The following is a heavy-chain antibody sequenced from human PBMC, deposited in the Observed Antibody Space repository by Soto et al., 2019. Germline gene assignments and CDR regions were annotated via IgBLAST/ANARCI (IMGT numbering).Heavy chain of an antibody. V-gene: IGHV3-23*01. J-gene: IGHJ4*02. Sequence: EVQLLESGGGLVQPGGSLRLACTASGFSFSSYAMVWVRQAPGKGLEWVSVISARGGSLYFADSVKGRFTISRDNSKNVPSQEMNNLRAEDTATDFYATGALDYSASVDHWGQGTLVIVSS. D-gene: IGHD1-26*01. CDR2: ISARGGSL. CDR1: GFSFSSYA. CDR3: ATGALDYSASVDH.